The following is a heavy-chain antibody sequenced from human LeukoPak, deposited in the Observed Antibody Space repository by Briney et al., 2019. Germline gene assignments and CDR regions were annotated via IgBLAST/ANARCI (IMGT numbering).Heavy chain of an antibody. J-gene: IGHJ4*02. D-gene: IGHD6-13*01. CDR3: AREAAAGKGDFDY. CDR2: IIPIFGTA. CDR1: GGTFSSYA. Sequence: ASVKVSCKASGGTFSSYAISWVRQAPGQGLEWMGGIIPIFGTANYAQKFQGRVTITADESSSTAYMELCSLRSEDTAVYFCAREAAAGKGDFDYWGQGTLVTVSS. V-gene: IGHV1-69*13.